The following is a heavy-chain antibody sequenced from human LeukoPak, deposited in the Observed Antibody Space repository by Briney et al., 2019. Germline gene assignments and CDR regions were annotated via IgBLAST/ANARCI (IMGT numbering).Heavy chain of an antibody. V-gene: IGHV3-21*01. Sequence: GGSLRLSCAASGFTFSRNSINWVRQAPGKGLEWVSTTSSSSSYIYYADSVKGRFTISRDNAKNSLYLQMNSLRAEDTAVYYCARDDDIVVGFDYWGQGTLVTVSS. CDR1: GFTFSRNS. J-gene: IGHJ4*02. D-gene: IGHD2-2*01. CDR2: TSSSSSYI. CDR3: ARDDDIVVGFDY.